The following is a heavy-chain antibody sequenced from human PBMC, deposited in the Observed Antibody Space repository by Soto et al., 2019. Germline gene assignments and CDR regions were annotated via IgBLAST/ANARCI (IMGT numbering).Heavy chain of an antibody. CDR1: GYTFTGYY. CDR3: ARAAVGYSYPNAFDI. J-gene: IGHJ3*02. CDR2: INPNSGGT. Sequence: ASVKVSCKASGYTFTGYYMHWVRQAPGQGLEWMGWINPNSGGTNYAQKFQDRVTMTRDTSISTAYMELSRLRSDDTAVYYCARAAVGYSYPNAFDIWGQGTMVTVSS. V-gene: IGHV1-2*02. D-gene: IGHD5-18*01.